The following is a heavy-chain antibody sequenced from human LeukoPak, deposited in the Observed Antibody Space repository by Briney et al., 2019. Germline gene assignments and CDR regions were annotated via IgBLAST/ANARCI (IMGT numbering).Heavy chain of an antibody. J-gene: IGHJ6*03. V-gene: IGHV4-30-2*01. D-gene: IGHD2-2*01. CDR1: GGSISSGDYY. CDR2: IYHSGST. CDR3: ARLVVPAATYYYYYMDV. Sequence: SQTLSLTCTVSGGSISSGDYYWSWIRQPPGKGLEWIGYIYHSGSTYYNPSLKSRVTISVDRSKNQFSLKLSSVTAADTAVYYCARLVVPAATYYYYYMDVWGKGTTVTVSS.